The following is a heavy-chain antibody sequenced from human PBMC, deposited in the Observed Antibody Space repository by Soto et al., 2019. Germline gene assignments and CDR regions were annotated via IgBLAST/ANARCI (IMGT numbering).Heavy chain of an antibody. V-gene: IGHV3-33*01. J-gene: IGHJ4*02. CDR3: ARDQLLWFGELTHFDY. Sequence: GGSLRLSCAASGFTFSSYGMHWVRQAPGKGLEWVAVIWYDGSNKYYADSVKGRFTISRDNSKNTLYLQMNSLRAEETAVYYCARDQLLWFGELTHFDYWGQGTLVTVSS. D-gene: IGHD3-10*01. CDR2: IWYDGSNK. CDR1: GFTFSSYG.